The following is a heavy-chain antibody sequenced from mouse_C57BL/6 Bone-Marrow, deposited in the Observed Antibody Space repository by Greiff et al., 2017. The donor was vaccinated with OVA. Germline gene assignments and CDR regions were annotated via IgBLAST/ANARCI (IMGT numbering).Heavy chain of an antibody. Sequence: VKLMESGPELVKPGASVKISCKASGYAFSSSWMNWVKQRPGKGLEWIGRIYPGDGDTNYNGKFKGKATLTADKSSSTAYMQLSSLTSEDSAVYFCARGDYGSSPPWFAYWGQGTLVTVSA. CDR1: GYAFSSSW. J-gene: IGHJ3*01. D-gene: IGHD1-1*01. CDR2: IYPGDGDT. V-gene: IGHV1-82*01. CDR3: ARGDYGSSPPWFAY.